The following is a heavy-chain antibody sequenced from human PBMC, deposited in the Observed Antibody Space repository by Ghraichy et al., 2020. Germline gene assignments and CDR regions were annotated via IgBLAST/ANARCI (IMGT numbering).Heavy chain of an antibody. J-gene: IGHJ4*02. D-gene: IGHD6-6*01. CDR1: GYTLTKLF. CDR2: FDPEDGET. Sequence: ASVKVSCKVSGYTLTKLFMHWVRQAPRKGLEWMGGFDPEDGETIYAQKFQGRVTMTEDTSTDTAYMELSSLRSEDTAVYYCATARGSSFPLDYWGQGTLVDVSS. CDR3: ATARGSSFPLDY. V-gene: IGHV1-24*01.